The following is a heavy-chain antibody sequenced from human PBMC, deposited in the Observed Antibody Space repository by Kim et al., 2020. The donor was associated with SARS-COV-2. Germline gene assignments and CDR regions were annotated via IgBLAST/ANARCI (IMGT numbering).Heavy chain of an antibody. D-gene: IGHD2-21*02. CDR3: ARDLMAYCGGDCYFGY. Sequence: SGKGRFTISRDNAKNSLYLQMNSLRAEDTAVYYCARDLMAYCGGDCYFGYWGQGTLVTVSS. V-gene: IGHV3-21*01. J-gene: IGHJ4*02.